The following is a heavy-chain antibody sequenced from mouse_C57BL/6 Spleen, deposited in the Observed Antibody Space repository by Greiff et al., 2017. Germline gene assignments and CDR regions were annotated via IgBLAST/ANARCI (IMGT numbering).Heavy chain of an antibody. V-gene: IGHV1-53*01. Sequence: QVQLQQPGTELVKPGASVKLSCKASGYTFTSYWMHWVKQRPGQGLEWIGNINPSNGGTNYNEKFKSKDPLTVDKSSSTAYMQLSSLTSEDSAVYYCAPGRGYDAWYFDVWGTGTTVTVSS. CDR1: GYTFTSYW. CDR3: APGRGYDAWYFDV. CDR2: INPSNGGT. D-gene: IGHD2-2*01. J-gene: IGHJ1*03.